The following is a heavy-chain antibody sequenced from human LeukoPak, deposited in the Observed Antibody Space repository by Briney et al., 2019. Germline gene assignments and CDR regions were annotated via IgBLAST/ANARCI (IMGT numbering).Heavy chain of an antibody. CDR1: GYTFTSYD. CDR3: ARDQACSGGSCGIDY. CDR2: MNPNSGNT. V-gene: IGHV1-8*01. Sequence: ASVKVSCKASGYTFTSYDINWVRQATGQGLEWMGWMNPNSGNTGYAQKFQGRVTMTRDTSTSTVYMELSSLRSEDTAVYYCARDQACSGGSCGIDYWGQGTLVTVSS. D-gene: IGHD2-15*01. J-gene: IGHJ4*02.